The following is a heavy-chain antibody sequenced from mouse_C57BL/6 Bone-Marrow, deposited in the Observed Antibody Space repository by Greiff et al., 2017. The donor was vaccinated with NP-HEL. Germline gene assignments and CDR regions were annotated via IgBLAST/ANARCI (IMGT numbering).Heavy chain of an antibody. CDR2: IRLKSDNYAT. J-gene: IGHJ4*01. V-gene: IGHV6-3*01. CDR1: GFTFSNYW. CDR3: TVITTVVDAMDY. D-gene: IGHD1-1*01. Sequence: EVKLVESGGGLVQPGGSMKLSCVASGFTFSNYWMNWVRQSPEKGLEWVAQIRLKSDNYATHYAESVKGRFTISRDDSKSSVYLQMNNLRAEDTGIYYCTVITTVVDAMDYWGQGTSVTVSS.